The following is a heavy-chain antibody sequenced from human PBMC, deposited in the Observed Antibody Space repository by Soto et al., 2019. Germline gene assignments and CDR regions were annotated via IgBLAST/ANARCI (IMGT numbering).Heavy chain of an antibody. CDR1: GFTFSSYA. J-gene: IGHJ4*02. CDR2: ISGSGGDT. D-gene: IGHD3-3*01. CDR3: ARARDFWSGRPTPFDY. V-gene: IGHV3-23*01. Sequence: EVQLLESGGGLVQPGGSLRLSCAASGFTFSSYAMSWVRQAPGKGLEWVSGISGSGGDTNYADSVKGRFSISRDNSKNTLYLQMNSLRAEDTAVYYCARARDFWSGRPTPFDYWGQGTLVTVSS.